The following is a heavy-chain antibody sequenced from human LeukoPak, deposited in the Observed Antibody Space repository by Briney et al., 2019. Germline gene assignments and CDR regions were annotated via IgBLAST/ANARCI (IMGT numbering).Heavy chain of an antibody. CDR1: GFTFSSYE. D-gene: IGHD2-2*01. CDR2: ISSSGSTI. Sequence: GGSLRLSCAAAGFTFSSYETNWVRQAPGKGLEWVSYISSSGSTIYNADSVKGRFTISRDNAKNSLYLQMNSLRAEDTAVYYCAREGPHICSSTSCLYYYYYYMDVWGKGTTVTISS. V-gene: IGHV3-48*03. CDR3: AREGPHICSSTSCLYYYYYYMDV. J-gene: IGHJ6*03.